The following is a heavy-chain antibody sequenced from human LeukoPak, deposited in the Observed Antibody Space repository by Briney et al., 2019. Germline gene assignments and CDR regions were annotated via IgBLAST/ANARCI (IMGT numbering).Heavy chain of an antibody. J-gene: IGHJ3*02. CDR3: ARTVVVTAYDAFDI. V-gene: IGHV4-59*01. CDR2: IYYSGST. D-gene: IGHD2-21*02. Sequence: KTSETLSLTCTVSGGSISSCYWSWIRQPPGKGLEWIWYIYYSGSTNYNPSLKSRVTISVDTSKNQFSLKLSSVTAADTAVYYCARTVVVTAYDAFDIWGQGTMVPVSS. CDR1: GGSISSCY.